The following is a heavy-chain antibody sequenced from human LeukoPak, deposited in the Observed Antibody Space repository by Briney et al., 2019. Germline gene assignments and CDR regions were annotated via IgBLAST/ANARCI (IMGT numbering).Heavy chain of an antibody. CDR2: IYYSGST. Sequence: SETLSLTCTVSGGSISSSSYYWGWIRQPPGKGLEWIGSIYYSGSTYYTPSLKSRVTISVDTSKNQFSLKLNSVTAADTAVYYCARGYYDSSGYYQSPIFDYWGQGTRVTVSS. J-gene: IGHJ4*02. CDR3: ARGYYDSSGYYQSPIFDY. V-gene: IGHV4-39*07. CDR1: GGSISSSSYY. D-gene: IGHD3-22*01.